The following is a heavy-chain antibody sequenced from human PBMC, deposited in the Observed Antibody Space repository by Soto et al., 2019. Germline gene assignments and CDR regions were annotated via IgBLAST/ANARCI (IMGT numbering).Heavy chain of an antibody. D-gene: IGHD6-19*01. V-gene: IGHV3-48*02. CDR2: SSPRGDTI. CDR1: GFSLANYP. CDR3: AKGPHTNVGWPYYFES. Sequence: GGSLRLSCVASGFSLANYPMNWVRQTPGKGLEWISYSSPRGDTIYYADSVEGRFTISRDNARNSLSLHMSSLRDEDSALYYCAKGPHTNVGWPYYFESWGQGVPVTV. J-gene: IGHJ4*02.